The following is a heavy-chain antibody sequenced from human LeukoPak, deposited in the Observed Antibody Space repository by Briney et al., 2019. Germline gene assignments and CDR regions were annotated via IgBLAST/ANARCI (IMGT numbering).Heavy chain of an antibody. CDR1: GFTVSSNY. CDR3: AREHWGFPDYFDY. V-gene: IGHV3-53*01. J-gene: IGHJ4*02. D-gene: IGHD3-16*01. Sequence: GGSLRLSCAASGFTVSSNYMSWVRQAPGKGLEWVSVIYSGGSTYYADSVKGRFTISRDNSKNTLYLQMNSLRAEDTAVYYCAREHWGFPDYFDYWGQGTLVTVSS. CDR2: IYSGGST.